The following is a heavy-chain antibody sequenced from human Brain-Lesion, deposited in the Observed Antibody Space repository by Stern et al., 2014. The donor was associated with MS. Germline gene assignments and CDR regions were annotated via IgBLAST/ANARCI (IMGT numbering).Heavy chain of an antibody. CDR2: IFNSGSP. CDR3: ARGRVVPGFQYYATDV. D-gene: IGHD2-2*01. Sequence: QLQLQESGPGLVKPSQTLSLSCTVSGGSISSGDYYWSWIRQPAGKGLEWIGRIFNSGSPNYNPSLKSRVTISIDTSKNQFSLRLNSMTAADTAVYYCARGRVVPGFQYYATDVWGQGTTVIVSS. V-gene: IGHV4-61*02. J-gene: IGHJ6*02. CDR1: GGSISSGDYY.